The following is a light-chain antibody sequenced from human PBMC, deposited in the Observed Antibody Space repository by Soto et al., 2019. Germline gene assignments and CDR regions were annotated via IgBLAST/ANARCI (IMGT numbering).Light chain of an antibody. CDR1: QSVSSN. V-gene: IGKV3-15*01. J-gene: IGKJ1*01. CDR3: QQYNNWPPP. CDR2: GAS. Sequence: EIVVTQFPATLSVSPGERATLSCRASQSVSSNLAWYQQKPGQAPRLLIYGASTRATGIPARFSGSGSGTEFTLTISSLQSEDFAVYYCQQYNNWPPPFGQGTKVEVK.